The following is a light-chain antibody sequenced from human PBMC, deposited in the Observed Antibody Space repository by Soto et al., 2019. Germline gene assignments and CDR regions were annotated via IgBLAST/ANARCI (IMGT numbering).Light chain of an antibody. Sequence: QPVLTQPPSVSGSPAQSTPNHCDRTGSDVGAYNLVSWYQQHPGKAPKLIICEVNTRPSGISNRFSGSKSGDTASLTISGLQAEDEADYLFCSWAGTVAYVFGTGTEVTVL. V-gene: IGLV2-23*02. CDR3: CSWAGTVAYV. J-gene: IGLJ1*01. CDR1: GSDVGAYNL. CDR2: EVN.